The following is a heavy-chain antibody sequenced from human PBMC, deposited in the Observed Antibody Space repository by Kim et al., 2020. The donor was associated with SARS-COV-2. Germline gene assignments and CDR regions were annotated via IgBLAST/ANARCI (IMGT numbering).Heavy chain of an antibody. D-gene: IGHD2-2*01. Sequence: GGSLRLSCAASGFTFSSYWMNWVRQAPGKGLEWVANIKQDGSDKYYVDSVKGRFTISRDNAKNTLYLQMNSLRAEDMAVYYCAWVAAANDAYDIGGEGTIFTASS. CDR3: AWVAAANDAYDI. V-gene: IGHV3-7*01. J-gene: IGHJ3*02. CDR2: IKQDGSDK. CDR1: GFTFSSYW.